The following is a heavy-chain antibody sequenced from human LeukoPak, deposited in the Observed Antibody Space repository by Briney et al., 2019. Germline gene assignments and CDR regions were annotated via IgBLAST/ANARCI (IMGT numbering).Heavy chain of an antibody. V-gene: IGHV1-18*01. J-gene: IGHJ4*02. CDR3: ARIAPAAIGGGFDY. CDR2: ISAYNGNT. CDR1: GYTFTSYD. D-gene: IGHD2-2*02. Sequence: ASVKVSCKASGYTFTSYDISWVRQAPGQGLEWMGWISAYNGNTNYAQKLQGRVTMTTDTSTSTAYMELRSLRSDDTAVYYCARIAPAAIGGGFDYWGQGTLVTVSS.